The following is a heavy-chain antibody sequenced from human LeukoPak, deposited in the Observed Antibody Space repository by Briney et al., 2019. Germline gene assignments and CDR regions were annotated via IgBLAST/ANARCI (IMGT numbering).Heavy chain of an antibody. V-gene: IGHV4-61*02. D-gene: IGHD3-3*01. CDR1: GGSISSGSYY. CDR2: IYTSGST. Sequence: ASQTLSLTCTVSGGSISSGSYYWSWIRQPAGKGLEWIRRIYTSGSTNYNPSLKSRVTISVDTSKNQFSLKLSSVTAADTAVYYCARLSLKVLEWSPTKGKETHYFDYWGQGTLVTVSS. J-gene: IGHJ4*02. CDR3: ARLSLKVLEWSPTKGKETHYFDY.